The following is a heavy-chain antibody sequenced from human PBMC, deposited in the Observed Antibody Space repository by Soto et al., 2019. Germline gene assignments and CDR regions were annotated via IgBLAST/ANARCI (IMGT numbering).Heavy chain of an antibody. J-gene: IGHJ4*02. CDR1: GYSFTSYW. Sequence: GESLKISCKGSGYSFTSYWISWVRQMPGKGLEWMGRIDPSDSYTNYSPSFQGHVTISADKSISTAYLQWSSLKASDTAMYYCARQGIVATINYGQDYWGQGTLVTVCS. V-gene: IGHV5-10-1*01. CDR3: ARQGIVATINYGQDY. D-gene: IGHD5-12*01. CDR2: IDPSDSYT.